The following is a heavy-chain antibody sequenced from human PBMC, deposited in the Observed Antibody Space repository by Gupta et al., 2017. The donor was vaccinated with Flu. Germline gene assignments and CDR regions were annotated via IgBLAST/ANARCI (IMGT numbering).Heavy chain of an antibody. J-gene: IGHJ4*02. CDR2: ISRDGTNI. CDR1: GFTFRTYA. CDR3: ARVLGTAVAGYSDY. V-gene: IGHV3-48*01. D-gene: IGHD6-19*01. Sequence: EVQLVESGGGLVQPGGSLRLSCAASGFTFRTYAMNWVRQAPGKGLEWVSYISRDGTNIYYADSVKGRFTVSRDNDKNSLYLQLSSLRADDTALYYCARVLGTAVAGYSDYWGQGTLVTVSS.